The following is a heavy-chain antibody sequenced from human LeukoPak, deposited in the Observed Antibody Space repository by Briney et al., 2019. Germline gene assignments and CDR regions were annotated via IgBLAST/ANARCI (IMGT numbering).Heavy chain of an antibody. Sequence: PGGSLRLSCAASGFTFSSYGMHWVRQAPGEGLEWVAVISSDGSNKYYVDSVKGRFTISRDNAKNSLYLQMNSLRAEDTAVYYCARVPSGYDGYYYYYMDVWGKGTTVTVSS. V-gene: IGHV3-30*03. CDR2: ISSDGSNK. CDR3: ARVPSGYDGYYYYYMDV. J-gene: IGHJ6*03. CDR1: GFTFSSYG. D-gene: IGHD5-12*01.